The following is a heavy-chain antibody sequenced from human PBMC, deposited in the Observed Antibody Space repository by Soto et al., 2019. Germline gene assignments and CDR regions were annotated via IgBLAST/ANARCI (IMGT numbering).Heavy chain of an antibody. Sequence: ASVKVSCKASGYTFTSYAMHWVRQAPGQGLEWMGIINPSGGSTSYAQKFQGRVTMTRDTSTSTVYMELSSLRSEDTAVYYCASPRYRGSGPSGYFDYWGQGTLVTVSS. J-gene: IGHJ4*02. V-gene: IGHV1-46*01. CDR3: ASPRYRGSGPSGYFDY. CDR1: GYTFTSYA. CDR2: INPSGGST. D-gene: IGHD6-19*01.